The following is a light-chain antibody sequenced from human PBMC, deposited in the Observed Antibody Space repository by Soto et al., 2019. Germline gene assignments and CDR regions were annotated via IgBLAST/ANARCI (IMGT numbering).Light chain of an antibody. Sequence: EIVLTQSPGAVSLSPGERATLSCRASQPISSHRYLAWYQQRPGQVVRLLIYDASHRATGIPVRFSGSGSGTDFPLTINNLEPEDFAVYYCQQRNDGLTFGGGTKVDIK. CDR2: DAS. CDR1: QPISSHRY. V-gene: IGKV3-11*01. CDR3: QQRNDGLT. J-gene: IGKJ4*01.